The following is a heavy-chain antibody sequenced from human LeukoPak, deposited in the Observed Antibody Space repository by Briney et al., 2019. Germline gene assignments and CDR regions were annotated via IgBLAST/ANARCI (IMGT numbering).Heavy chain of an antibody. D-gene: IGHD6-13*01. V-gene: IGHV3-30-3*01. CDR3: AKDLSWGATDY. CDR2: ISYNGVNK. J-gene: IGHJ4*02. Sequence: GGSLRLSCAASGFTFSDYAMHWVRQAPGKGLEWVTLISYNGVNKYYADSVKGRFTISRDNAKNTLFLQMNSLTVEDTAMYYCAKDLSWGATDYWGQGTLVTVSS. CDR1: GFTFSDYA.